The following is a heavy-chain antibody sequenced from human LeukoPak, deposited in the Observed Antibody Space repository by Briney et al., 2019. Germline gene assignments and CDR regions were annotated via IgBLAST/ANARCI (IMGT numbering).Heavy chain of an antibody. CDR2: IYHSGST. Sequence: SETLSLTCAVSGYSISSGHYWGWIRQPPGKGLEWIGSIYHSGSTYYNPSLKSRVTISVDTSKNQFSLKLSSVTAADTAVYYCARGVVGVVAAIRGAFDIWGQGTMVTVSS. CDR1: GYSISSGHY. CDR3: ARGVVGVVAAIRGAFDI. J-gene: IGHJ3*02. D-gene: IGHD2-15*01. V-gene: IGHV4-38-2*01.